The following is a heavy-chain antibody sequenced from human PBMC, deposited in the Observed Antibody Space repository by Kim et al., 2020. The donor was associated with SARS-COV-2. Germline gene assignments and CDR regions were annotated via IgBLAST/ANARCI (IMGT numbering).Heavy chain of an antibody. V-gene: IGHV4-59*01. D-gene: IGHD3-3*01. CDR2: IYYSGST. CDR3: ARAPSRGYDFWSGYSVYFDY. J-gene: IGHJ4*02. Sequence: SETLSLTCTVSGGSISSYYWSWIRQPPGKGLEWIGYIYYSGSTNYNPSLKSRVTISVDTSKNQFSLKLSSVTAADTAVYYCARAPSRGYDFWSGYSVYFDYWGQGTLVTVSS. CDR1: GGSISSYY.